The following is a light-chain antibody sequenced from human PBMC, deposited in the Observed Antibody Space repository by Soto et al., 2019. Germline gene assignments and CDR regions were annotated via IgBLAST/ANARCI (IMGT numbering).Light chain of an antibody. V-gene: IGKV3-15*01. CDR3: QPHNNWPLT. CDR2: DTS. CDR1: QGIGDT. Sequence: EVVMRQSPATLSVSPGXGATLSCRASQGIGDTLAWYQHKPGQTPRLLIYDTSTRATGVPTRFSGSRSGAEFTLTINSLQSEDFAVYYCQPHNNWPLTFGGGTKVDIK. J-gene: IGKJ4*01.